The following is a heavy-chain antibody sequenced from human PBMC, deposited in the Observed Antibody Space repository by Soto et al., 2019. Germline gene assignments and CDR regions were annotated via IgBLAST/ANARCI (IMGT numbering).Heavy chain of an antibody. CDR1: GFTFSSYG. D-gene: IGHD3-3*01. J-gene: IGHJ6*02. CDR3: ARDELRFLPQPPDV. CDR2: IWYDGSNK. Sequence: PGGSLRLSCAASGFTFSSYGMHWVRQAPGKGLEWVAVIWYDGSNKYYADSVKGRFTISRDNSKNTLYPQMNSLRAEDTAVYYCARDELRFLPQPPDVWGQGTTVTVSS. V-gene: IGHV3-33*01.